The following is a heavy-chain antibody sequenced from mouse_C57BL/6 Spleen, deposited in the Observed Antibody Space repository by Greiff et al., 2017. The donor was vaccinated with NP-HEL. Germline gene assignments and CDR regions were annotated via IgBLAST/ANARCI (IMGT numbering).Heavy chain of an antibody. J-gene: IGHJ4*01. CDR3: PKEDYAMDD. V-gene: IGHV2-3*01. CDR1: GFSLTSYG. Sequence: QVQLQQSGPGLVAPSQSLSITCTVSGFSLTSYGVSWVSQRPGKGLEWLGVMWGDGSTNYHSALISGLSISKDTSKSQVFLKLNSLQTDDTATYYCPKEDYAMDDWGQGTSVTVSS. CDR2: MWGDGST.